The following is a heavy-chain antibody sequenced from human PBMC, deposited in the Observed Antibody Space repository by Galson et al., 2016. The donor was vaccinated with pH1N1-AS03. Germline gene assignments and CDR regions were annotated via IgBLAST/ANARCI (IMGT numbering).Heavy chain of an antibody. CDR1: GLTFSTAW. CDR3: TTDRNLFDP. Sequence: SLRLSCAASGLTFSTAWMSWVRQAPGKGLEWVGRLKSKNDGGTADYAAPLKGRFTISRDDSKNTLYLQMDSLETEDTAAYYCTTDRNLFDPWGQGTLVTVSS. V-gene: IGHV3-15*01. J-gene: IGHJ5*02. D-gene: IGHD1-14*01. CDR2: LKSKNDGGTA.